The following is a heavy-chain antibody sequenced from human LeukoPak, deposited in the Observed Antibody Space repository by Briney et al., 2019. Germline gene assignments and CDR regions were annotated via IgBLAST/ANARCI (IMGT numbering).Heavy chain of an antibody. CDR3: ARPRRIAGAPNWFDP. V-gene: IGHV1-8*01. CDR1: GYTFTSYD. J-gene: IGHJ5*02. Sequence: ASVKVSCKASGYTFTSYDINWVRQATGQGLEWMGWMNPNSGNTGYAQKFQGRVTMTRNTSISTAYMELSSLRSEDTAVYYCARPRRIAGAPNWFDPWGQGTLVTVSS. CDR2: MNPNSGNT. D-gene: IGHD6-13*01.